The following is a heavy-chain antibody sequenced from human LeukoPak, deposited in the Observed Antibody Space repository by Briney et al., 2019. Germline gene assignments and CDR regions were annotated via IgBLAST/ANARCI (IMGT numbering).Heavy chain of an antibody. D-gene: IGHD4-17*01. J-gene: IGHJ4*02. Sequence: GSLRLSCAASGFTFSSYSMNWVRQAPGKGLEWVGYIYYSGSTNYNPSLKSRVTISVDTSKNQFSLKLSSVTAADTAVYYCARLFATVTTNPVYYFDYWGQGTLVTVSS. CDR2: IYYSGST. CDR1: GFTFSSYS. V-gene: IGHV4-59*08. CDR3: ARLFATVTTNPVYYFDY.